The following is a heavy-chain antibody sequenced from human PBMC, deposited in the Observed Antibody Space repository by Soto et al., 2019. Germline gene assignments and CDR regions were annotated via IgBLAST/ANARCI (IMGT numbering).Heavy chain of an antibody. D-gene: IGHD6-13*01. CDR2: ISGSGGST. J-gene: IGHJ6*02. V-gene: IGHV3-23*01. Sequence: GGSLRLSCAASGFTFSSYAMSWVRQAPGKGLEWVSAISGSGGSTYYADSVKGRFTISRDNSKNTLYLQMNSLRAEDTAVYYCAKDPIAAAGTGNYYYYGMDVWGQGTTVTVSS. CDR1: GFTFSSYA. CDR3: AKDPIAAAGTGNYYYYGMDV.